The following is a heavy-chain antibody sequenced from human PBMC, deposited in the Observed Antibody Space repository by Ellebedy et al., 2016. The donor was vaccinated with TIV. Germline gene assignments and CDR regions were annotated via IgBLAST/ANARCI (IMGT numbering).Heavy chain of an antibody. J-gene: IGHJ4*02. Sequence: MPSETLSLTCTVSGASIISSSFSWAWIRQPPGKGLEWIGSVYYGAGTYYNPSLKRRVTISGDTSETQFSLKLSSVTAADTALYYCARENLSSGWALDSWGRGTLVTVSS. V-gene: IGHV4-39*01. D-gene: IGHD6-19*01. CDR3: ARENLSSGWALDS. CDR2: VYYGAGT. CDR1: GASIISSSFS.